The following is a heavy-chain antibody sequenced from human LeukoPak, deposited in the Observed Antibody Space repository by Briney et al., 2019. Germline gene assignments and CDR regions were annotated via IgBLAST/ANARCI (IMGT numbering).Heavy chain of an antibody. Sequence: GGSLRLSCAASGFTFSNAWMNWVRQAPGKGLEWVGRIKNKIASGTTDYAAPVKGRFTISRDDSKNTLFLQMNSLKTEDTAMYYCTTNDAFDIWGQGTMITVSS. CDR2: IKNKIASGTT. V-gene: IGHV3-15*01. CDR1: GFTFSNAW. CDR3: TTNDAFDI. J-gene: IGHJ3*02.